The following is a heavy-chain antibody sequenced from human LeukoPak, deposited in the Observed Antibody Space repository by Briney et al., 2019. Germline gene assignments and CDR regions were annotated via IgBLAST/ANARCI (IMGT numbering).Heavy chain of an antibody. CDR1: GFTFSSYA. Sequence: PGGSLRLSCAASGFTFSSYAMSWVRQAPGKGLEWVSAISGSGGSTYYADSVKGRFTISRDNSKNTLYLQMNSLRAEDTAVYYCAKYDILTGYYPYFDYWGQGTLVTVSS. V-gene: IGHV3-23*01. J-gene: IGHJ4*02. CDR3: AKYDILTGYYPYFDY. CDR2: ISGSGGST. D-gene: IGHD3-9*01.